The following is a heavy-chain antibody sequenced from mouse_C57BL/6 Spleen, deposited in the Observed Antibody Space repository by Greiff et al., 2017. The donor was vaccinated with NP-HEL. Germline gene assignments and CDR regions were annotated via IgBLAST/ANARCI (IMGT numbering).Heavy chain of an antibody. Sequence: VQLQQSGAELVKPGASVKLSCKASGYTFTSYWMHWVKQRPGQGLEWIGMIHPNSGSTNYNEKFKSKATLTVDKSSSTAYMQLSSLTSEDSAVYYCARSQDGYYRAWFAYWGQGTLVTVSA. V-gene: IGHV1-64*01. CDR3: ARSQDGYYRAWFAY. CDR2: IHPNSGST. CDR1: GYTFTSYW. J-gene: IGHJ3*01. D-gene: IGHD2-3*01.